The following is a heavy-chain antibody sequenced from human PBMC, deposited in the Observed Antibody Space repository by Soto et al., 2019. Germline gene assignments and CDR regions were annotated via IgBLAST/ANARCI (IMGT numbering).Heavy chain of an antibody. CDR2: INWNGGST. V-gene: IGHV3-20*01. CDR3: ARLGGKYSGYDYAYYYYYMDV. Sequence: GGSLRLSCAASGFTFDDYGMSWVRQAPGKGLEWVSGINWNGGSTGYADSVKGRFTISRDNAKNSLYLQMNSLRAEDTALYHRARLGGKYSGYDYAYYYYYMDVWGKGTTVTVSS. D-gene: IGHD5-12*01. CDR1: GFTFDDYG. J-gene: IGHJ6*03.